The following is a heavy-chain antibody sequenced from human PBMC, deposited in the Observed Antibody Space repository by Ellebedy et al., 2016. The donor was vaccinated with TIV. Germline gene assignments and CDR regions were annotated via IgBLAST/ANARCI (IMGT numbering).Heavy chain of an antibody. D-gene: IGHD2-8*02. CDR2: ISGSGGTT. Sequence: GGSLRLSCAASGFTFTNYAMSWVRQVPGKGLEWVSGISGSGGTTYYADSVKGRFTISRDNSKNTLNLQMNSLRAEDTAIYYCAKRLWEGHTGIGICPLDYWGQGTLVTVSS. CDR1: GFTFTNYA. V-gene: IGHV3-23*01. J-gene: IGHJ4*02. CDR3: AKRLWEGHTGIGICPLDY.